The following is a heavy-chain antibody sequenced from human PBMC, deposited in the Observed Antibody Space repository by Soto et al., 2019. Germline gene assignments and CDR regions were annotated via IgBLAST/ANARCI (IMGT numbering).Heavy chain of an antibody. CDR2: IYHSGST. D-gene: IGHD1-26*01. V-gene: IGHV4-4*02. J-gene: IGHJ6*02. CDR1: GGSISSSNW. Sequence: SETLSLTCAVSGGSISSSNWWSWVRQPPGKGLEWIGEIYHSGSTNYNPSLKSRVTISVDKSKNQFSLKLSSVTAADTAVYYCARDRVSGGYYYYYGMEVWGQGTTVTVSS. CDR3: ARDRVSGGYYYYYGMEV.